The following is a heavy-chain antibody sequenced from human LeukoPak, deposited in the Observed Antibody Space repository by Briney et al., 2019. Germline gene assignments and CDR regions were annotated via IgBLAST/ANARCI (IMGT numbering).Heavy chain of an antibody. CDR2: IRYDGSNK. Sequence: GGSLRLSCAASGFTFSSYGMHWVRQAPGKGLEWVAFIRYDGSNKYYADSVKGRFTISRDNSHNTLYLQMNSLRVEDTAVYYCARERDPYGDYIIDAFDIWGRGTMVTVSS. CDR1: GFTFSSYG. CDR3: ARERDPYGDYIIDAFDI. D-gene: IGHD4-17*01. V-gene: IGHV3-30*02. J-gene: IGHJ3*02.